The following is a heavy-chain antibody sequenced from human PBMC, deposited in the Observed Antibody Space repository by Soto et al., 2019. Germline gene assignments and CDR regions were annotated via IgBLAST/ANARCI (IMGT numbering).Heavy chain of an antibody. D-gene: IGHD3-9*01. Sequence: GGSLRLSCAASGFTFSSYWMHWVRQAPGKGLVWVSRINSDGSSTTYADSVKGRFTIFRDNAKNTLYLQMNSLRAEDTAVYYCVRDLNIFTGYYWFDPWGQGTLVTVSS. CDR3: VRDLNIFTGYYWFDP. J-gene: IGHJ5*02. CDR2: INSDGSST. V-gene: IGHV3-74*01. CDR1: GFTFSSYW.